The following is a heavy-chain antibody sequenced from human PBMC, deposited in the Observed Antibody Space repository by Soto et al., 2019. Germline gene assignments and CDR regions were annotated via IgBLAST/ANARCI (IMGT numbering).Heavy chain of an antibody. CDR2: VSPSNGNS. CDR3: VRDSFGHAVFDY. CDR1: GYTFTTYG. Sequence: ASVKVSCKASGYTFTTYGISWVRQAPGQGLEWMGWVSPSNGNSNYLQNLQGRVTMTTDTSTTTATMELRSLTPHHTAVYYCVRDSFGHAVFDYWGQGTLVTVSS. D-gene: IGHD2-15*01. V-gene: IGHV1-18*01. J-gene: IGHJ4*02.